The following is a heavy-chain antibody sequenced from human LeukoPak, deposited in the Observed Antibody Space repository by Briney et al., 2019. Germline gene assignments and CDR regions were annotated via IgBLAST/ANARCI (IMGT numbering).Heavy chain of an antibody. J-gene: IGHJ4*02. CDR3: ARQRDCSGGSCYSHLDY. CDR1: GGSISSYY. Sequence: SETLSLTCTVSGGSISSYYWSWIRQPPGKGLEWIGYIYYSGSTYYNPSLKSRVTISVDRSKNQFSLKLSSVTAADTAVYYCARQRDCSGGSCYSHLDYWGQGTLVTVSS. D-gene: IGHD2-15*01. CDR2: IYYSGST. V-gene: IGHV4-59*08.